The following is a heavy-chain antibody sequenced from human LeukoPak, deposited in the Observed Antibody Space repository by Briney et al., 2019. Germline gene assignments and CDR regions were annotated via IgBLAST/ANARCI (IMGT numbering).Heavy chain of an antibody. J-gene: IGHJ5*02. Sequence: SETLSLTCAVYGGSFSGYYWSWIRQPPGKGLEWIGEINHSGSTNYNPSLKSRVTISVDTSKNQFSLKLSSVTAADTAVYYCARGAMVRGVIINILNWFDPWGQGTLVTVSS. CDR3: ARGAMVRGVIINILNWFDP. D-gene: IGHD3-10*01. V-gene: IGHV4-34*01. CDR1: GGSFSGYY. CDR2: INHSGST.